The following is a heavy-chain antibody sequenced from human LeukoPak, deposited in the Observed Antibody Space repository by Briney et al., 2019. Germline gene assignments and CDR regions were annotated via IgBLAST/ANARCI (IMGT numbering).Heavy chain of an antibody. J-gene: IGHJ4*02. CDR1: GFTFSSYG. CDR3: ARFSGLGSNWGRDY. D-gene: IGHD7-27*01. CDR2: IWYDGSNK. Sequence: GGSLRLSCAASGFTFSSYGMHWVRQAPGKGLEWVAVIWYDGSNKYYADSVKGRFTISRDNSKNSLSLQMNSLRAEDTAVYYCARFSGLGSNWGRDYWGQGTLVTVSS. V-gene: IGHV3-33*01.